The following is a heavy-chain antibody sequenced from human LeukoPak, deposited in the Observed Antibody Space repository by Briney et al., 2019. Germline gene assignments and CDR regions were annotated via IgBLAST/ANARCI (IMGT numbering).Heavy chain of an antibody. J-gene: IGHJ3*02. CDR1: GGSFSGYY. V-gene: IGHV4-34*01. Sequence: PSETLSLTCPVYGGSFSGYYWSWIRQPPGKGLEWIGEINHSGSTNYNPSLKSRVTISVDTSKNQFSLKLSSVTAADTAVYYCASSGRVVTASRASFDIWGQGTMVTVSS. CDR2: INHSGST. D-gene: IGHD2-21*02. CDR3: ASSGRVVTASRASFDI.